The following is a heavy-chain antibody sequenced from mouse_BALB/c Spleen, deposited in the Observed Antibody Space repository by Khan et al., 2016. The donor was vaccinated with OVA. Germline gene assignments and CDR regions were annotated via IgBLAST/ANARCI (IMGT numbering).Heavy chain of an antibody. V-gene: IGHV3-2*02. CDR1: GYSITSDYA. CDR2: ITYGGNT. Sequence: EVQLQESGPGLVKPSQSLSLTCTVTGYSITSDYAWNWIRQFPGNKLEWMGYITYGGNTSYNPSIKGRISITRDTSKNQFFLKLNSVTTEDTATDYCARFDYWGQGTTLTVSS. CDR3: ARFDY. J-gene: IGHJ2*01.